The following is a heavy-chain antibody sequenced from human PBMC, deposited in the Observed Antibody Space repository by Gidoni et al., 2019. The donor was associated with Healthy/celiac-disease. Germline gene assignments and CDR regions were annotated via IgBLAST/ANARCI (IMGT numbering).Heavy chain of an antibody. J-gene: IGHJ4*02. CDR1: GGSFSGSY. CDR2: INHSGRT. Sequence: QVQLQQWGAGRVKPSETLSLTCAVYGGSFSGSYWSWIRQPPGKGLEWSGEINHSGRTNYNPSLKSRVPISVDTSKNQFSLKLSSVTAADTAVYYCARGPTWIQLNWGQGTLVTVSS. V-gene: IGHV4-34*01. D-gene: IGHD5-18*01. CDR3: ARGPTWIQLN.